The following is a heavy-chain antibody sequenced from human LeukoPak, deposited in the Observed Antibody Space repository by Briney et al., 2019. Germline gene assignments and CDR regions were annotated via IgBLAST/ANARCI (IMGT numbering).Heavy chain of an antibody. Sequence: SETLSLTCTVSGGSISSSSYYWGWIRQPPGKGLGWIGSIYYSGSTYYNPSLKSRVTISVDTSKNQFSLKLSSVTAADTAVYYCARIDYDFWSGYPPGYFDYWGQGTLVTVSS. V-gene: IGHV4-39*01. CDR3: ARIDYDFWSGYPPGYFDY. D-gene: IGHD3-3*01. CDR1: GGSISSSSYY. CDR2: IYYSGST. J-gene: IGHJ4*02.